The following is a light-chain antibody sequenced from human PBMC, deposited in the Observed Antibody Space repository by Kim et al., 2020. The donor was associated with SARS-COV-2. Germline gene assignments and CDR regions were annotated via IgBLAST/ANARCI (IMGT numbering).Light chain of an antibody. CDR2: GVS. CDR1: QSVSSNY. CDR3: QQYSSLPRT. Sequence: SPGERATLSCRASQSVSSNYLAWYQQKPGQAPRLLIYGVSIRATGIPHRFGGSGSGTDFTLTISRLEPEDFAVYYCQQYSSLPRTFGQGTKVDIK. V-gene: IGKV3-20*01. J-gene: IGKJ1*01.